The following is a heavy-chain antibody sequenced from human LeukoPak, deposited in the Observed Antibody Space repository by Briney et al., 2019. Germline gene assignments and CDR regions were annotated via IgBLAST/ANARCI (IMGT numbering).Heavy chain of an antibody. J-gene: IGHJ4*02. D-gene: IGHD4-17*01. CDR2: IYHTGST. CDR1: GVSIGSGDYY. CDR3: ARGGSYGDYVNY. V-gene: IGHV4-30-4*01. Sequence: SQTLSLTCTVSGVSIGSGDYYWSWIRQSPGKGLEWIGYIYHTGSTYYNPSLKSRVSISVDTSKNQFSLKLSSVTAADTAVYYCARGGSYGDYVNYWGQGTLVTVSS.